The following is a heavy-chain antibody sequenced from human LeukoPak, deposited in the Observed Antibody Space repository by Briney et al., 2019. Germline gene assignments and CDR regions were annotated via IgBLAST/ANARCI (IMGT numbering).Heavy chain of an antibody. J-gene: IGHJ3*02. Sequence: PGGSLRLSCAASGFTFSSYGMHWVRQAPGKGLEWVAVIWYDGSNKYYADSVKGRFTISRDNSKNTLYLQMNSLRAEDTAVFYCAKASYDILTDDAFDIWGQGTMVTVSS. V-gene: IGHV3-33*06. D-gene: IGHD3-9*01. CDR2: IWYDGSNK. CDR1: GFTFSSYG. CDR3: AKASYDILTDDAFDI.